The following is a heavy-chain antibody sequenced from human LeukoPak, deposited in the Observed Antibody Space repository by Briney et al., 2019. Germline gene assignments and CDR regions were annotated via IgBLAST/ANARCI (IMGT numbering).Heavy chain of an antibody. Sequence: SGGSLRLSCAASGFTFTSYAMIWVRQAPGKGLEWVSAISGSGGYTYYADSVKGRFTISRDNSKNTLYLQINSLRAEDTAVYYCAKVVAAANYYYYGMDVWGQGTTVTVSS. CDR1: GFTFTSYA. J-gene: IGHJ6*02. V-gene: IGHV3-23*01. CDR2: ISGSGGYT. CDR3: AKVVAAANYYYYGMDV. D-gene: IGHD6-13*01.